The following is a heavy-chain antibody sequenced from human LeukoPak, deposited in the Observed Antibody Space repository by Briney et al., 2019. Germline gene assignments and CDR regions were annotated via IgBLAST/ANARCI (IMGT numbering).Heavy chain of an antibody. J-gene: IGHJ6*03. Sequence: PGGSLRLSCAASGFTFSSYAMHWVRQAPGKGLEWVAVISYDGSNKYYADSVKGRFTISRDNVKNSLYLQMNSLRAEDTAVYYCARIRFGESYAPKSYYYYYMDVWGKGTTVTISS. V-gene: IGHV3-30*04. CDR3: ARIRFGESYAPKSYYYYYMDV. D-gene: IGHD3-10*01. CDR1: GFTFSSYA. CDR2: ISYDGSNK.